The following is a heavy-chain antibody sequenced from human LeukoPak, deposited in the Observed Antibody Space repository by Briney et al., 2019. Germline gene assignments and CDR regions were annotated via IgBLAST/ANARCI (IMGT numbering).Heavy chain of an antibody. D-gene: IGHD3-3*01. J-gene: IGHJ4*02. Sequence: GGSLRLACAASGFTFSSYTMHWVRQAPGKGLEWVAVISYDESNKYYADSVKGRFTISRDNSKNTLYLQMNSLRAEDTAVYYCAKNTALIILYSDYWGQGTLVTVSS. V-gene: IGHV3-30-3*01. CDR2: ISYDESNK. CDR3: AKNTALIILYSDY. CDR1: GFTFSSYT.